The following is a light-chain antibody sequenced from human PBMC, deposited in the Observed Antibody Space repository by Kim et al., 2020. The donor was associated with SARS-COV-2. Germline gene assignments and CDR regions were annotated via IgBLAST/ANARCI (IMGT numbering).Light chain of an antibody. V-gene: IGKV1-39*01. J-gene: IGKJ4*01. Sequence: ASVGDRVTITCRASQSISTSLNGYQQKPGKAPKPLIYAASSLQSGVPSRFSGSGSGTDFTLTISSLQPEDFATYYCHQTYSAPLTFGGGTKVDIK. CDR3: HQTYSAPLT. CDR1: QSISTS. CDR2: AAS.